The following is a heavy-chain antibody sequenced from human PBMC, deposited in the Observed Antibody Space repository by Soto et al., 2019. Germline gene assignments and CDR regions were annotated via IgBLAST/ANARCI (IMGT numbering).Heavy chain of an antibody. D-gene: IGHD6-13*01. V-gene: IGHV3-23*01. CDR2: ISGGGGGT. Sequence: PVGSLRLSCSVSGFTFSNYAMTWVRQAPGKGLEWVSSISGGGGGTYYADSVKGRFTISRDNSKNTLYLQMNSLRAEDTAVYYCAYSSTPFDYWGQGTLVTVSP. J-gene: IGHJ4*02. CDR3: AYSSTPFDY. CDR1: GFTFSNYA.